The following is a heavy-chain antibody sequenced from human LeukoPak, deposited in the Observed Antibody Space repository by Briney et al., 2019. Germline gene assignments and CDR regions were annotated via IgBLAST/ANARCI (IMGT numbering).Heavy chain of an antibody. CDR2: IRYDGGTK. J-gene: IGHJ4*02. CDR3: AKGNYGFYYFDY. Sequence: PGGSLRLSCAASGFTFSSYGMHWVRQAPGKGLEWVSFIRYDGGTKYYADSVKGRFAISRDNSKNTLYLQMNSLRAEDTAVYYCAKGNYGFYYFDYWGQGTLVTVSS. D-gene: IGHD3-16*01. CDR1: GFTFSSYG. V-gene: IGHV3-30*02.